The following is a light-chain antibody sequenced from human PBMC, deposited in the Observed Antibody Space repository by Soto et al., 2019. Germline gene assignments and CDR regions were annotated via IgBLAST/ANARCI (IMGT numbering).Light chain of an antibody. CDR3: QQYDNLPLT. Sequence: VQMTQSPPTLSASVGDRVTITCRASQGIVRWLAWYQQKPGKAPKLLIYDASNLEAGVPSRFSGSGSGTDFTFTIGSLQPEDFATYYCQQYDNLPLTFGGGTKVDIK. CDR1: QGIVRW. CDR2: DAS. V-gene: IGKV1-33*01. J-gene: IGKJ4*01.